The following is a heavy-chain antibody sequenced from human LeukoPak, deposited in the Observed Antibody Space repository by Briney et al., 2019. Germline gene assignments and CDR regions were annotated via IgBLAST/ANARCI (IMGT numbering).Heavy chain of an antibody. CDR3: ARDSTPYDSSGYCYGY. Sequence: PGGSLRLSCAASGFTFSAYSMNWVRQAPGKGLEWVSSISTGSSYIYYADSVKGRFTISRENAKNSLYLQMNSLRAEDTAVYYCARDSTPYDSSGYCYGYWGQGTLVTVSS. CDR2: ISTGSSYI. J-gene: IGHJ4*02. CDR1: GFTFSAYS. V-gene: IGHV3-21*01. D-gene: IGHD3-22*01.